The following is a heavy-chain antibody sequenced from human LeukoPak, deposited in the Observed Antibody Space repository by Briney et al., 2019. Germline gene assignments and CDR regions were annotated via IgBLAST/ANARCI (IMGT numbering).Heavy chain of an antibody. CDR2: IYSSGST. CDR1: GGSINSYF. V-gene: IGHV4-4*07. Sequence: SETLSLTCTVSGGSINSYFWSWIRQPVGKGLEWIGRIYSSGSTNYNPSLKSRVSMSVDTSKNQFSLKLTSVTAADTAVYYCARGGKATVVTMWGQGTLVTVSS. J-gene: IGHJ4*02. CDR3: ARGGKATVVTM. D-gene: IGHD4-23*01.